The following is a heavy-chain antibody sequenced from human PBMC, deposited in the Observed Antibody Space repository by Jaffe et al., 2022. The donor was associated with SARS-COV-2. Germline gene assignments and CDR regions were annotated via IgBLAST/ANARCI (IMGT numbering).Heavy chain of an antibody. CDR3: ARGYCTRTSCYGDRIDP. D-gene: IGHD2-2*01. V-gene: IGHV3-7*01. CDR2: INHDANEK. Sequence: EVQLVESGGGLVQPGGSLRLSCAASGFTFSRSWMIWARQAPGKGLEWVASINHDANEKHYGDSVKGRFTISRDNAKNSLFLEMSSLRAEDTALYYCARGYCTRTSCYGDRIDPWGRGTLVTVSS. J-gene: IGHJ5*02. CDR1: GFTFSRSW.